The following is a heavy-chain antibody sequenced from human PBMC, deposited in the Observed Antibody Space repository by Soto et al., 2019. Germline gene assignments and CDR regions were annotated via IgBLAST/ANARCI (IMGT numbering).Heavy chain of an antibody. J-gene: IGHJ5*02. V-gene: IGHV1-69*13. CDR1: GGTFSSYA. D-gene: IGHD3-10*01. CDR2: IIPIFGTA. CDR3: ARGRVAYYYGSGSPAPGFDP. Sequence: SVKVSCKASGGTFSSYAISWVRQAPGQGLEWMGGIIPIFGTANYAQKFQGRVTITADESTSTAYMELSSLRSEDTAVYYCARGRVAYYYGSGSPAPGFDPWGQGTLVTVSS.